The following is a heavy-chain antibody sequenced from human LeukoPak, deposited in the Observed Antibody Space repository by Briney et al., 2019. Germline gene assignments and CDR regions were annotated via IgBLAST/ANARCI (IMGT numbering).Heavy chain of an antibody. CDR1: GFTFSTYS. V-gene: IGHV3-21*04. J-gene: IGHJ6*02. Sequence: GGSLRLSCAASGFTFSTYSMHWVRQSPGKGLEWVSSITRSSHYLYYADSVKGRFTISRDDAKNSLYLQLDSLRAEDTAVYYCARQEGGYSYGYYYYYGMDVWGQGTTVTVSS. CDR2: ITRSSHYL. D-gene: IGHD5-18*01. CDR3: ARQEGGYSYGYYYYYGMDV.